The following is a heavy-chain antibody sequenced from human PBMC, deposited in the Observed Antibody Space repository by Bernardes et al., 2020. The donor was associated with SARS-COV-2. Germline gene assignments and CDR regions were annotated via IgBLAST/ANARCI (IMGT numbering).Heavy chain of an antibody. CDR1: GFTFSSYE. Sequence: GGSLRLSCAASGFTFSSYEMNWVRQAPGKGLEWVSYISSSGSTIYYADSVKGRFTISRDNAKNSLYLQMNSLRAEDTAVYYCAREETYYDFWSGFDPWGQGTLVTVSS. D-gene: IGHD3-3*01. V-gene: IGHV3-48*03. CDR3: AREETYYDFWSGFDP. J-gene: IGHJ5*02. CDR2: ISSSGSTI.